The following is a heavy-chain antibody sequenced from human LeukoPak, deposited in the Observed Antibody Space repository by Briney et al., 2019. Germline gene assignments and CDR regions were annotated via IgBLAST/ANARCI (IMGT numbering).Heavy chain of an antibody. CDR3: AKGGYRYEANLDY. D-gene: IGHD3-16*02. J-gene: IGHJ4*02. Sequence: GGSLRLSCAASGFTFSTYALSWVRQAPGKGLEWIATIRGSGGTTYYADSVKGRFTISRDNSKSTLYLQMNSLTAEDTAVYFCAKGGYRYEANLDYWGQGTLVTVSS. CDR2: IRGSGGTT. V-gene: IGHV3-23*01. CDR1: GFTFSTYA.